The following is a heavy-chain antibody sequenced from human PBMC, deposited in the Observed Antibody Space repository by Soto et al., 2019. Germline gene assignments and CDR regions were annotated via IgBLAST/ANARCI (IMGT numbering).Heavy chain of an antibody. Sequence: GGSLRLSCAVSGLTFSNYAMSWVRQAPGKGLKWVSSISISGGDTNYAGSVKGRFTISRDNSKNTLYLQMNSLTAEDTAVYYCAKEIRPNDYWGRGTLVTVSS. J-gene: IGHJ4*02. CDR1: GLTFSNYA. CDR2: ISISGGDT. CDR3: AKEIRPNDY. V-gene: IGHV3-23*01.